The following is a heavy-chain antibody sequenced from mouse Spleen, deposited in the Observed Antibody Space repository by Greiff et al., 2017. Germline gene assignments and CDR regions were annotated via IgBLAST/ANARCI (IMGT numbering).Heavy chain of an antibody. D-gene: IGHD2-3*01. V-gene: IGHV1-15*01. CDR3: ARGMGYDGYYNY. CDR2: IDPETGGT. Sequence: QVQLQQSGAELVRPGASVTLSCKASGYTFTDYEMHWVKQTPVHGLEWIGAIDPETGGTAYNQKFKDKATLTADKSSSTAYMQLSSLTSEDSAVYYCARGMGYDGYYNYWGQGTTLTVSS. J-gene: IGHJ2*01. CDR1: GYTFTDYE.